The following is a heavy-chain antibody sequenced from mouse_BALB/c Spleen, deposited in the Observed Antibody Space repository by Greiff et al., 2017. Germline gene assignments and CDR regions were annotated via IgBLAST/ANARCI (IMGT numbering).Heavy chain of an antibody. CDR1: GYSITSGYY. CDR3: AREQSSGYVDYFDY. D-gene: IGHD3-1*01. Sequence: EVKLQESGPGLVKPSQSLSLTCSVTGYSITSGYYWNWIRQFPGNKLEWMGYISYDGSNNYNPSLKNRISITRDTSKNQFFLKLNSVTTEDTATYYCAREQSSGYVDYFDYWGQGTTLTVSS. V-gene: IGHV3-6*02. J-gene: IGHJ2*01. CDR2: ISYDGSN.